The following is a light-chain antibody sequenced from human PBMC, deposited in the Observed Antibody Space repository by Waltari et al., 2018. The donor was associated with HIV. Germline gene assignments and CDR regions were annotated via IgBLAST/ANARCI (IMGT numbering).Light chain of an antibody. CDR3: SAWHVTLNGLV. V-gene: IGLV1-44*01. J-gene: IGLJ2*01. Sequence: QSLLTQSPSASGTPGQRVNLSGFGTSSDIGSRTANCYQHFPGTPPKLLILSNTERPSGLPDRSSGSKSGTSASLAISGLQSQDEADYYCSAWHVTLNGLVFGGGTRLSVL. CDR1: SSDIGSRT. CDR2: SNT.